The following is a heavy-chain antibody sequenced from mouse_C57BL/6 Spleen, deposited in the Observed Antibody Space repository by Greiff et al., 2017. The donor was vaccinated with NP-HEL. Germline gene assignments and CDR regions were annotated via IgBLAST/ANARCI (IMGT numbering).Heavy chain of an antibody. CDR1: GFTFSSYG. V-gene: IGHV5-6*01. Sequence: EVKLVESGGDLVKPGGSLKLSCAASGFTFSSYGMSWVRQTPDKRLEWVATISSGGSYTYYPDSVKGRFTISRDNAKNTLYLQMISLKSEETAMYYCARQDGSRGYFDYWGQGTTLTVSS. D-gene: IGHD1-1*01. CDR2: ISSGGSYT. CDR3: ARQDGSRGYFDY. J-gene: IGHJ2*01.